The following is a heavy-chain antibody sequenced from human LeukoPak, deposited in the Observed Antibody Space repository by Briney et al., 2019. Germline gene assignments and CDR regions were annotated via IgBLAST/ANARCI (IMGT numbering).Heavy chain of an antibody. CDR1: GGSISSYY. CDR3: ARQSIAARRAFDI. J-gene: IGHJ3*02. V-gene: IGHV4-59*08. Sequence: SETLSLTCSVSGGSISSYYWSWIRPPPGKGLEYIGYSYYSGSTDYNPSFKSRVTISVDTSNPFSLMLTSVTAADTPVYYCARQSIAARRAFDIWGQGTMVTVSS. D-gene: IGHD6-6*01. CDR2: SYYSGST.